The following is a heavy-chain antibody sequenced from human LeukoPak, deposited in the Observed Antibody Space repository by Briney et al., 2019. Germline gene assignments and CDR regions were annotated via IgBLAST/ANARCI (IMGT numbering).Heavy chain of an antibody. CDR3: ARGKGGYYYYYGMDA. CDR1: GGSFSGYY. Sequence: SETLSLTCAVYGGSFSGYYRSWIRQPPGKGLEWIGEINHSGSTNYNPSLKSRVTISVDTSKNQFSLKLSSVTAADTAVYYCARGKGGYYYYYGMDAWGQGTTVTVSS. CDR2: INHSGST. J-gene: IGHJ6*02. V-gene: IGHV4-34*01.